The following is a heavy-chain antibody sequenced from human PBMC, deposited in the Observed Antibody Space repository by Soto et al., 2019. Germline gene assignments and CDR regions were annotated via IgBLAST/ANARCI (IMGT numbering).Heavy chain of an antibody. Sequence: PWETLSLTCAVSGGSFTSNNWWTWVRQPPGQGLEWIGEIYGTGSTNYNPSLKSRVTISLDKSENQFSLKVTSLTAADTAVYYCARRDPGTSVDYWGQGTLVTVSS. V-gene: IGHV4-4*02. CDR2: IYGTGST. D-gene: IGHD1-7*01. J-gene: IGHJ4*02. CDR1: GGSFTSNNW. CDR3: ARRDPGTSVDY.